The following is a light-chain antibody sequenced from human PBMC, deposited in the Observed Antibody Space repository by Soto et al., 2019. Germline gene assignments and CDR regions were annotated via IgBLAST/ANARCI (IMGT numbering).Light chain of an antibody. J-gene: IGKJ5*01. V-gene: IGKV3-11*01. Sequence: IGLTQCAATLSLSPGERATLSCRASQRFXSYFAWYQQKPGQAPRLLXDDASNRATGSPARLSGSGSGTDFTLTISSLEPEDFAVYYFQQRSNWIITFGQGTRLEIK. CDR3: QQRSNWIIT. CDR2: DAS. CDR1: QRFXSY.